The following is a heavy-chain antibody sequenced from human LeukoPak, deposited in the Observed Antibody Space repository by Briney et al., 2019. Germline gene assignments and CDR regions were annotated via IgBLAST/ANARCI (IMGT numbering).Heavy chain of an antibody. J-gene: IGHJ4*02. CDR3: ARYSGSFLFPRDYFDY. Sequence: GGSLRLSCAASGFTFSSYSMNWVRQAPGKGLEWVSAISGSGGSTYYADSVKGRFTISRDNSKNTLYLQMNSLRAEDTAVYYCARYSGSFLFPRDYFDYWGQGTLVTVSS. CDR2: ISGSGGST. D-gene: IGHD6-6*01. V-gene: IGHV3-23*01. CDR1: GFTFSSYS.